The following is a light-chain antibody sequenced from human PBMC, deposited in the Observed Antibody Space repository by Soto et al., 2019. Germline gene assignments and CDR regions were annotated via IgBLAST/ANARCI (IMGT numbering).Light chain of an antibody. CDR2: DND. J-gene: IGLJ2*01. Sequence: QSVLTQPPSVSAAPGQKVTIACSGSSSNIGNNYVSWYQQLPGTAPKLLIDDNDVRPSGIPDRFAGSKSGTSATLDITGLQTGDEAEYYCGTWASSLSAVFGGGTKLTVL. V-gene: IGLV1-51*01. CDR1: SSNIGNNY. CDR3: GTWASSLSAV.